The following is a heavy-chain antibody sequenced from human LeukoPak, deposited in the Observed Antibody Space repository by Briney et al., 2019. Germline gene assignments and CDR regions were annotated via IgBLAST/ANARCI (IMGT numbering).Heavy chain of an antibody. J-gene: IGHJ4*02. Sequence: PGGSLRLSCAASRFTFSNYGMSWVRQAPGKGLEWVSAVSYSGGRTSYADSVKGRFTISRDNSKNTLYLQMNSLRAEDTAVYYCAKGSTYHDTSGLNDLFDYWGQGTLVTVSS. CDR2: VSYSGGRT. CDR3: AKGSTYHDTSGLNDLFDY. V-gene: IGHV3-23*01. D-gene: IGHD3-22*01. CDR1: RFTFSNYG.